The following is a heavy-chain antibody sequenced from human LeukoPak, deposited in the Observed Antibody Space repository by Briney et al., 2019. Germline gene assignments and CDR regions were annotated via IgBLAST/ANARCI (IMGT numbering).Heavy chain of an antibody. Sequence: PGGTLRLSCAASGFIFSNYGMTWVRQPPGKGLEWIGEINHSGSTNYNPSLKSRVTISVDKSKNQFSLKLSSVTAADTAVYYCARGGGPYLELYWGQGTMVTVSS. CDR2: INHSGST. V-gene: IGHV4-4*02. CDR1: GFIFSNYG. D-gene: IGHD1-26*01. CDR3: ARGGGPYLELY. J-gene: IGHJ4*02.